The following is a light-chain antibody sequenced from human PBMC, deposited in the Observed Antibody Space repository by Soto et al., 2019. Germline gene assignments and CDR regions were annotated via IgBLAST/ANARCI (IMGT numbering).Light chain of an antibody. V-gene: IGKV3-15*01. J-gene: IGKJ4*01. Sequence: ELVITQSPATLSVSPGERATLSCRASQSVSSNLAWYQQKPGQAPRLLIYGASTRATGIPARFSGSGSGADFTLTISSLEPEDFALYYCQQHINWPLTFGGGTMVDIK. CDR2: GAS. CDR3: QQHINWPLT. CDR1: QSVSSN.